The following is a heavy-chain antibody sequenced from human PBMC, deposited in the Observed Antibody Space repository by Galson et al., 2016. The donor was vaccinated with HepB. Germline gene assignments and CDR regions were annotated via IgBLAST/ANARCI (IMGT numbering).Heavy chain of an antibody. J-gene: IGHJ4*02. CDR2: LYRDGFT. V-gene: IGHV3-66*01. CDR1: GFVVSSTY. D-gene: IGHD6-6*01. Sequence: SLRLSCAASGFVVSSTYMAWVRQVPGRGLECVSLLYRDGFTYYADSVKGRFTISRDNSKNTFYLQMNSLRADDTAVYYCARDGRQDRGSIFDYWGQGTLVTVSS. CDR3: ARDGRQDRGSIFDY.